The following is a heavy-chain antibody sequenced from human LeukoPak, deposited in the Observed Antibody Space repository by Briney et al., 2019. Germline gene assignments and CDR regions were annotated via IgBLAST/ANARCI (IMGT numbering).Heavy chain of an antibody. J-gene: IGHJ4*02. CDR3: ARHVSYFDY. CDR1: GGSVGSSRYY. V-gene: IGHV4-39*01. D-gene: IGHD2-8*01. Sequence: SETLSLTCTVSGGSVGSSRYYWGWIRQPPGKGLEWIGRIYYSGSTYYNPSLKSRVTISVDTSKNHFSLKLSSVTAADTAVYYCARHVSYFDYWGLGTLVTVSS. CDR2: IYYSGST.